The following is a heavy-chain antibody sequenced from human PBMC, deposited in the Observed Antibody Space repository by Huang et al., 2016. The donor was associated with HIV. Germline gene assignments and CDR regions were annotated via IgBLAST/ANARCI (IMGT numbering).Heavy chain of an antibody. CDR3: ATKTAGMDI. CDR1: TFTFGAYW. CDR2: IKQDESEK. J-gene: IGHJ6*02. V-gene: IGHV3-7*01. Sequence: VESGGRPVQPGGSIRLSWVGSTFTFGAYWMSWVRQPPGKGLEWVANIKQDESEKYYLDSVKGRFNISRDNAKKVLFLEMDALRVEDTAIYFCATKTAGMDIWGQGTTVIVSS.